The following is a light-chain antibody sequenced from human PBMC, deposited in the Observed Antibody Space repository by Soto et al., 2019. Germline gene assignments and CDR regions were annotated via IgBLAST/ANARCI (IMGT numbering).Light chain of an antibody. J-gene: IGKJ1*01. V-gene: IGKV1-5*01. CDR2: DAS. CDR1: QSINNW. Sequence: DIQMTQSPSTLSASVGDRVTITCRASQSINNWLAWYQQQPGKAPKLLMYDASTLEIGLPSRFSGSGSGTESTLTISSLQPDDFATYYCQQYGSLRMSGHGTTVEVK. CDR3: QQYGSLRM.